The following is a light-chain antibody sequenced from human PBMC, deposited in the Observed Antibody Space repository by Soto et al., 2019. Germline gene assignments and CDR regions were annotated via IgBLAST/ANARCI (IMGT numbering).Light chain of an antibody. CDR1: SGHSSYA. J-gene: IGLJ3*02. CDR3: QTWDSGIWV. V-gene: IGLV4-69*01. CDR2: FNSDGSH. Sequence: QSVLTQSPSASASLGASVKLTCTLSSGHSSYAIAWQQQQPETGPLYLMKFNSDGSHSKGDGIPDRFSGSSSGAERYLTISRLQSEDEDDYYCQTWDSGIWVFGGGTKLTVL.